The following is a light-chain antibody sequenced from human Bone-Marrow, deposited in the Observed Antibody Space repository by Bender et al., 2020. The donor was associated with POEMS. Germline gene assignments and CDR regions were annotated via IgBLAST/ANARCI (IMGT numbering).Light chain of an antibody. CDR3: VAWDDTLNGWV. Sequence: QSVLTQPPSASATPGQRVTISCSRSASDRGTTPINWYQHLPAPAPKLIINNSDQRPSGVPDRFPGSMSGTSASLAISGLHSEDEADYYCVAWDDTLNGWVFGGGTKLTVL. V-gene: IGLV1-44*01. CDR1: ASDRGTTP. CDR2: NSD. J-gene: IGLJ2*01.